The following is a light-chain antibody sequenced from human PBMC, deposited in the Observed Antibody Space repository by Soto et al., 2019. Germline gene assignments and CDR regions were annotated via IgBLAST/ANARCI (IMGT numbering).Light chain of an antibody. CDR2: LESSGSQ. J-gene: IGLJ3*02. Sequence: QPVLTQSSSASASLGSSVNLTCTLSSGHRSYIIAWHQQQPGKAPRFLMRLESSGSQNKGSGVPDRFAGSSSGAARYLTISNRQSEEEADYYCETWNSNTRVFGGGTKLTVL. CDR3: ETWNSNTRV. V-gene: IGLV4-60*03. CDR1: SGHRSYI.